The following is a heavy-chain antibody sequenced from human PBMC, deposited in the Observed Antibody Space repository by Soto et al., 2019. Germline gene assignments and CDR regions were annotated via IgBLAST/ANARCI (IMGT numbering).Heavy chain of an antibody. Sequence: QVQLVQSGAEVKKPGSSVKVSCKASGGTFSSYAISWVRQAPGQGLEWMGGIIPIFGTANYAQKFQGRVTITADESTSTAYMELSSLRSEDTAVSYCAREFLQAPTPTGGYDYWGQGTLVTVSS. CDR2: IIPIFGTA. V-gene: IGHV1-69*01. J-gene: IGHJ4*02. CDR3: AREFLQAPTPTGGYDY. CDR1: GGTFSSYA. D-gene: IGHD2-8*02.